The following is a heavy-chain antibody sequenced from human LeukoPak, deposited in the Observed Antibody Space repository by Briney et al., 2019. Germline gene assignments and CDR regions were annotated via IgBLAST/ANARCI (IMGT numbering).Heavy chain of an antibody. V-gene: IGHV3-53*01. D-gene: IGHD3-22*01. CDR1: GVTVSSNY. CDR2: IYGGGST. Sequence: GGSLRISCAASGVTVSSNYMSWVRQAPGKGLEWVSVIYGGGSTYYADSVKGRFTISRDTSKNTLNLQMNSLRAEDTAVYYCAKGGMIVPPPFDYWGQGTLVTVSS. CDR3: AKGGMIVPPPFDY. J-gene: IGHJ4*02.